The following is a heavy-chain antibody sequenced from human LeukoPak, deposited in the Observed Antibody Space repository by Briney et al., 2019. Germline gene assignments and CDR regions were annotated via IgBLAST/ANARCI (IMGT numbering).Heavy chain of an antibody. CDR3: ARDRSSSFLLGVFEI. J-gene: IGHJ3*02. V-gene: IGHV4-61*02. CDR1: GGSISSGSYY. D-gene: IGHD6-6*01. CDR2: IYASGST. Sequence: PSETLSLTCTVSGGSISSGSYYWSWIRQPAGKGLEFIGRIYASGSTNYNPSLKSRVTISVDTSKNQFSLKLSSVTAADTAVYYCARDRSSSFLLGVFEIWGQGTMVIVSS.